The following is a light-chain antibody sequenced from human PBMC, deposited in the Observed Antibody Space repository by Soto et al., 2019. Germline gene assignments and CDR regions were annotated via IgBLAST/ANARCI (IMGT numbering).Light chain of an antibody. CDR2: DVS. CDR3: SSDTSGSTPVV. J-gene: IGLJ2*01. V-gene: IGLV2-14*03. CDR1: SSDVDAYNY. Sequence: QSVLTQPASVSGSPGQSITISCTGTSSDVDAYNYVSWYQQHPGKAPKLMIYDVSNRPSGVSKRFSGSKSGNTASLTISGLQAEDEGHYYCSSDTSGSTPVVFGGGTKLTVL.